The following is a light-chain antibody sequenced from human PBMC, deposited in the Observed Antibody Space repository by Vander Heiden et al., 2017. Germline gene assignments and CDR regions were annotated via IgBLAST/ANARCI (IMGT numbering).Light chain of an antibody. CDR3: QQLNSYPLT. CDR2: AAS. CDR1: QGISSY. J-gene: IGKJ3*01. V-gene: IGKV1-9*01. Sequence: DIQLTQSLSFLSASVGHRVTITCRASQGISSYLAWYQQKPGKAPKLLIYAASTLQSGVPSRFSGSGSGTEFTLTISSLQPEDFATYYRQQLNSYPLTFGHGTKVDIK.